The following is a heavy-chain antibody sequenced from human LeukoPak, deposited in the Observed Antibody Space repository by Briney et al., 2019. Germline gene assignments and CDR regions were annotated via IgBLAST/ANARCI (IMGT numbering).Heavy chain of an antibody. J-gene: IGHJ4*02. CDR3: ARAIGSSWGKVDY. CDR2: INNDGSST. Sequence: GGSLRLSCAASGFTFDDHGMSWVRQAPGKGLVWVSHINNDGSSTNYADSVKGRFTISRDNAKNTVYLEMNSLRSEDTAVYYCARAIGSSWGKVDYWGQGTLVTVSS. V-gene: IGHV3-74*01. D-gene: IGHD6-13*01. CDR1: GFTFDDHG.